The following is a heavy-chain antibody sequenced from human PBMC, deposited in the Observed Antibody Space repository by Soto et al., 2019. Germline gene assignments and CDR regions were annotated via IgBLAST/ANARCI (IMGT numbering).Heavy chain of an antibody. V-gene: IGHV3-23*01. CDR2: ISGSGGST. Sequence: GGSLRLSCAASGFTFSSYAMSWVRQAPGKGLEWVSAISGSGGSTYYADSVKGRFTISRDNSKNTLYLQMNSLRAEDTAVYYCAKDLSLYYYGSGSSVLDYWGQGTLVTVSS. J-gene: IGHJ4*02. D-gene: IGHD3-10*01. CDR3: AKDLSLYYYGSGSSVLDY. CDR1: GFTFSSYA.